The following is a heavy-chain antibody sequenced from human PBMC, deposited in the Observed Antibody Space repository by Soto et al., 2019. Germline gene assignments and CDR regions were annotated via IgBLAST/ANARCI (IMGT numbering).Heavy chain of an antibody. CDR2: ISSDGSDK. V-gene: IGHV3-30*03. CDR1: GFTFSSYG. Sequence: QVQLVESGGGVVQPGRSLRLSCAASGFTFSSYGMHWVRQAPGKGLEWVALISSDGSDKYYEDSVKGRFTISRDNSKNTLYLQMNSLRVEDTAGYYCGAGQNFSDYWGQGTLVTVSS. J-gene: IGHJ4*02. CDR3: GAGQNFSDY. D-gene: IGHD6-13*01.